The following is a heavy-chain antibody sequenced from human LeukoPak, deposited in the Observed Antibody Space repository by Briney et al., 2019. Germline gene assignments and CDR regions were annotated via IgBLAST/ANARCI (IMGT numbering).Heavy chain of an antibody. CDR1: SYSSSSGYY. J-gene: IGHJ4*02. CDR3: ARHPDY. V-gene: IGHV4-38-2*01. CDR2: IYHRGST. Sequence: SETLSLTCAVSSYSSSSGYYWAWIRQPPGKGLEWIRTIYHRGSTYYSPSLKSRVTMSVDTSKNQFSLRLSSVTAADTALYYCARHPDYWGQGTLVTVSS.